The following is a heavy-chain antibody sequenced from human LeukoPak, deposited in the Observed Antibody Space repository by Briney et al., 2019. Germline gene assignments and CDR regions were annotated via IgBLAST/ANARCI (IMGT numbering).Heavy chain of an antibody. CDR1: GYTFTGYY. CDR3: ARDSLELDYYYYYYGMDV. CDR2: INPNSGGT. Sequence: ASVKVSCKASGYTFTGYYMHWVRQAPGQGLEWMGWINPNSGGTNYAQKFQGRVTMTRDTSISTAYMELSRLRSDDTAAYYCARDSLELDYYYYYYGMDVWGQGTTVTVSS. J-gene: IGHJ6*02. V-gene: IGHV1-2*02. D-gene: IGHD1-26*01.